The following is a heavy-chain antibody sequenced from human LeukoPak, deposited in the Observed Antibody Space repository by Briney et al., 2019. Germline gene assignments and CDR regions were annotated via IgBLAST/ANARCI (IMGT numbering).Heavy chain of an antibody. CDR2: IKQDGSEK. Sequence: GGSLRLSCAASGFTFSSYWMSWVRQAPGKGLEWVANIKQDGSEKYYVDSVKGRFTISRDNAKNSLYLQMNSLRAEDTAVYYCARDIEAAGLFLDYWGQGTLVTVSS. CDR1: GFTFSSYW. D-gene: IGHD6-13*01. J-gene: IGHJ4*02. CDR3: ARDIEAAGLFLDY. V-gene: IGHV3-7*01.